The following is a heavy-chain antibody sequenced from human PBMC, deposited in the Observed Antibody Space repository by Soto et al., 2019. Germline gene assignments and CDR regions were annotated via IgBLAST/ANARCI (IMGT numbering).Heavy chain of an antibody. D-gene: IGHD3-9*01. Sequence: SVKVSCKASGGTFSSYAISWVRQAPGQGLEWMGGIIPIFGTANYAQKFQGRVTITADESTSTAYMELSSLRSEDTAVYYCARDQSPYRDILTFYGMDVWGQGTTVTVS. CDR1: GGTFSSYA. V-gene: IGHV1-69*13. J-gene: IGHJ6*02. CDR2: IIPIFGTA. CDR3: ARDQSPYRDILTFYGMDV.